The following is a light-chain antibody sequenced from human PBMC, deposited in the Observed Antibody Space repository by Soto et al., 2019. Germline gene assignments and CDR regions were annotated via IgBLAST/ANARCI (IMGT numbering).Light chain of an antibody. J-gene: IGKJ4*01. CDR1: QTLTSNY. CDR2: GAA. CDR3: QQYSDSVLT. V-gene: IGKV3-20*01. Sequence: EIVLTQSPATLSLSPGERATLSCRASQTLTSNYLAWYQQKPGQAPRLLIHGAASRATSIPDRFSGSGSGTDFTLTISRLEPEDFAVYYCQQYSDSVLTFGGGTKVEIK.